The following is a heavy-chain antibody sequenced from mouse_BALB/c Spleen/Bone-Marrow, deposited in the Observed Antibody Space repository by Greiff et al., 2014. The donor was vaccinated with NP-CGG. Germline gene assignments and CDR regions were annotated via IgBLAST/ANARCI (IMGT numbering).Heavy chain of an antibody. CDR2: ISSGGSYT. D-gene: IGHD2-2*01. V-gene: IGHV5-6-4*01. CDR3: TKIYYGYDGGYYYAMDY. J-gene: IGHJ4*01. CDR1: GFTFSSYA. Sequence: EVQGVESGGGLVKPGGSLKLSCAASGFTFSSYAISWVRLTPEKRLEWVATISSGGSYTYYPDSVEDRSTMSRDNAKNTLCLQMSSLKSEDTAMYYCTKIYYGYDGGYYYAMDYWGQGTSVTVSS.